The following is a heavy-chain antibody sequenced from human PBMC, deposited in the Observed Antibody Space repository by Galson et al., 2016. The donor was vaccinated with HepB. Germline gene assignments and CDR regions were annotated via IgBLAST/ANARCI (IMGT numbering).Heavy chain of an antibody. D-gene: IGHD2-21*02. V-gene: IGHV3-64D*08. Sequence: SLRLSCAASGITFSSYAMYWVRQAPGKGLEYVSAISSNGGRTYYADSVKGRFTISRDNSKKHVYLQMRSLRAEDTAVYYCVKDRAYCGGDCYSSLDYWGQGTLVTVSS. CDR1: GITFSSYA. J-gene: IGHJ4*02. CDR2: ISSNGGRT. CDR3: VKDRAYCGGDCYSSLDY.